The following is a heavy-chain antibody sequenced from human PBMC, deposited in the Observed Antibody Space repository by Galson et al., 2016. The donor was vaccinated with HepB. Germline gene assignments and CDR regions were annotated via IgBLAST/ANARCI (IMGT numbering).Heavy chain of an antibody. Sequence: SVKVSCKASGYIFTNYGISWVRQAPGQGLERMGWISAYNGYTNYAQKLQDRVTMTTDTSTSTAYMALRSLRSDDTAVYYCAREGQWLVERGDYYHYYGRDVWGQGTTVTVS. CDR3: AREGQWLVERGDYYHYYGRDV. J-gene: IGHJ6*02. CDR2: ISAYNGYT. CDR1: GYIFTNYG. D-gene: IGHD6-19*01. V-gene: IGHV1-18*04.